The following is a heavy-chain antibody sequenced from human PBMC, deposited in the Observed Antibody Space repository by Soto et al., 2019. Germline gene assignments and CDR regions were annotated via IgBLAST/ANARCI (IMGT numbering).Heavy chain of an antibody. CDR1: GFTFSSYS. CDR3: ARDLFEVPVDARITMVRVLPGYYYYMDV. Sequence: PGGSLRLSCAASGFTFSSYSMNWVRQAPGKGLEWVSYISSSSSTIYYADSVKGRFTISRDNAKNSLYLQMNSLRAEDTAVYYCARDLFEVPVDARITMVRVLPGYYYYMDVWGKGTTVTVSS. CDR2: ISSSSSTI. V-gene: IGHV3-48*01. D-gene: IGHD3-10*01. J-gene: IGHJ6*03.